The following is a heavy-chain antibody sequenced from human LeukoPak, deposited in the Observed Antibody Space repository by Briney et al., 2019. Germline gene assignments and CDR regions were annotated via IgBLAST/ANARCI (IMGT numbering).Heavy chain of an antibody. D-gene: IGHD5-24*01. CDR1: GGTFSSYA. CDR3: ARDALSRDGHKYGTALDY. CDR2: IIPILGIA. Sequence: ASVKVSCKASGGTFSSYAISWVRQAPGQGLEWMGRIIPILGIANYAQKFQGRVTITADKSTSTAYMELSSLRSEDTAVYYCARDALSRDGHKYGTALDYWGQGTLVTVSS. V-gene: IGHV1-69*04. J-gene: IGHJ4*02.